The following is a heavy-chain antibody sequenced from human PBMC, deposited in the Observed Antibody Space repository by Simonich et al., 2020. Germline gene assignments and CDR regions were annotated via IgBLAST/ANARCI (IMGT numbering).Heavy chain of an antibody. CDR1: GGSIRISSYY. Sequence: QLQLQESGPGLVKPSETLSLTCTVSGGSIRISSYYWGWVPQPPGKGLEWMGSFYDSWTPNYNPALKSLVTISVDTSNNQFSLKLSSVTAADTAVYYCARHKGYCSGGSCYSHWYFDLWGRGTLVTVSS. J-gene: IGHJ2*01. V-gene: IGHV4-39*01. D-gene: IGHD2-15*01. CDR3: ARHKGYCSGGSCYSHWYFDL. CDR2: FYDSWTP.